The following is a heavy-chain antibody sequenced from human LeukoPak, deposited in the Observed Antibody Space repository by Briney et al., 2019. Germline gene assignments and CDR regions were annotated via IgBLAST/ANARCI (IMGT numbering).Heavy chain of an antibody. CDR1: GFIFSTYG. J-gene: IGHJ3*02. V-gene: IGHV3-48*02. CDR2: ISSSSSTI. Sequence: GGSLRLSCAASGFIFSTYGMYWVRQAPGKGLEWVSYISSSSSTIYYADSVKGRFTISRDNAKNSLYLQMNSLRDEDTAVYYCARDPDIVATTGAFDIWGQGTMVTVSS. D-gene: IGHD5-12*01. CDR3: ARDPDIVATTGAFDI.